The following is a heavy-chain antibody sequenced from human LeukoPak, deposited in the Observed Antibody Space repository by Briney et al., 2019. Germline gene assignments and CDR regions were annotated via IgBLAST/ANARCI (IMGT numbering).Heavy chain of an antibody. CDR3: ARRNGWFGELDFDY. CDR1: GGSISSYY. D-gene: IGHD3-10*01. CDR2: IYYSGST. V-gene: IGHV4-59*08. J-gene: IGHJ4*02. Sequence: PSETLSLTCTVSGGSISSYYWSWIRQPPGKGLEWIGYIYYSGSTNYNPSLKSRVTISVDTSRNQFSLKLSSVTAADTAVYYCARRNGWFGELDFDYWGQGTLVTVSS.